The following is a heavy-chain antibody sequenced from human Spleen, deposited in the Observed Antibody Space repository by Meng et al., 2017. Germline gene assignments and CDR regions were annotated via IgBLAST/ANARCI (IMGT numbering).Heavy chain of an antibody. J-gene: IGHJ5*02. CDR2: ITPDSGNT. Sequence: QVQLVQSGAEVMKPGASVKVSCKAFGYTFTSSAIHWVRQAPGQSLEWMGWITPDSGNTKYSQKFQDRVTITRDTSASTAYMELSTLRSEDTAVYYCARDFTSGSSGDPWGQGTLVTSPQ. V-gene: IGHV1-3*01. CDR1: GYTFTSSA. CDR3: ARDFTSGSSGDP. D-gene: IGHD6-19*01.